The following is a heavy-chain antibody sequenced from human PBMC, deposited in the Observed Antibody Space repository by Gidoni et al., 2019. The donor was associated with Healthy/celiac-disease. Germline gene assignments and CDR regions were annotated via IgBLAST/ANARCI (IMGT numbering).Heavy chain of an antibody. J-gene: IGHJ5*02. CDR1: GGSISSYY. Sequence: QVQLQESGPGLVKPSETLSLTCTVSGGSISSYYWSWIRPPPGKGLEWIGYIYYSGSTNYNPSLKSRVTISVDTSKNQFSLKLSSVTAADTAVYYCARAYCGGDCYRANWFDPWGQGTLVTVSS. CDR2: IYYSGST. CDR3: ARAYCGGDCYRANWFDP. V-gene: IGHV4-59*01. D-gene: IGHD2-21*01.